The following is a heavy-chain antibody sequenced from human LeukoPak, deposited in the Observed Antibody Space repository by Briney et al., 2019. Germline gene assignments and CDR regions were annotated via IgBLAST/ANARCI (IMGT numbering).Heavy chain of an antibody. J-gene: IGHJ2*01. CDR1: GGSFSGYY. Sequence: SETLSLTCAVYGGSFSGYYWSWIRQPPGKGLEWIGEINHSGSTNYNPSLKSRVTISVDTSKNQFSLKLSSVTAADTAVYYCARGRLTTDWYFDLWGRSTLVTVSS. CDR2: INHSGST. D-gene: IGHD1-1*01. V-gene: IGHV4-34*01. CDR3: ARGRLTTDWYFDL.